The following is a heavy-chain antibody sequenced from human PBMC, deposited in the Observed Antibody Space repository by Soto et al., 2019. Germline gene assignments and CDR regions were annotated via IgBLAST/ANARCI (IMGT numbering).Heavy chain of an antibody. Sequence: QITLKESGPTLVRPTQTLTLTCAFSGFSLSTSGVGVGWIRQRPGKALEWLAVIYWDDSKHNSPSLRSRLTITQDTSKNPVVLTMTNMDPMDTGTYYCAHKGPEDWPLDYWGQGTLVTVSS. CDR1: GFSLSTSGVG. J-gene: IGHJ4*02. D-gene: IGHD3-9*01. CDR2: IYWDDSK. CDR3: AHKGPEDWPLDY. V-gene: IGHV2-5*02.